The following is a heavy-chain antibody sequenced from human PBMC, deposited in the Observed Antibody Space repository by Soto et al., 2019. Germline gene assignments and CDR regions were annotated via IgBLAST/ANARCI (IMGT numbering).Heavy chain of an antibody. Sequence: EVQLLESGGDLVQPGGSLSLSCAASGFTFSSYAMSWVRQAPGKGLEWVSGIGGGGTDTYYANSVRGRFTIARDNSDKTLYLQMNSLRAEDTAVYSCAKWGALALAGHDSFGMGVWGQGTTVAVSS. V-gene: IGHV3-23*01. CDR3: AKWGALALAGHDSFGMGV. CDR2: IGGGGTDT. CDR1: GFTFSSYA. D-gene: IGHD6-19*01. J-gene: IGHJ6*02.